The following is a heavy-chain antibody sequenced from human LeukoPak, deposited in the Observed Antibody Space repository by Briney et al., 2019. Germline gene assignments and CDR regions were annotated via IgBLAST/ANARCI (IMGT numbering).Heavy chain of an antibody. Sequence: GRSLRLSCAASGFTFSSYAMHWVRQAPGKGLEWVAVISYDGSNKYYADSVKGRFTISRDNSKNTLYLQMNSLRAEDTAVYYCARDHGGSYYFGGGCFDYWGQGTLVTVSS. V-gene: IGHV3-30*04. CDR2: ISYDGSNK. CDR3: ARDHGGSYYFGGGCFDY. CDR1: GFTFSSYA. J-gene: IGHJ4*02. D-gene: IGHD1-26*01.